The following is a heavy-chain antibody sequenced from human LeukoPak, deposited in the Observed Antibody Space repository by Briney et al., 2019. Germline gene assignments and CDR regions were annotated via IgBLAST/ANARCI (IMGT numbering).Heavy chain of an antibody. CDR2: IKQDGSEK. CDR3: AREFYDYYDSSGMSGDAFDI. Sequence: TGGSLRLSCAASGFTFSSYWMSWVRQAPGKGLEWVANIKQDGSEKYYVDSVKGRFTISRDNAKNSLYLQMNSLRAEDTAVYYCAREFYDYYDSSGMSGDAFDIWGQGTMVTVSS. J-gene: IGHJ3*02. V-gene: IGHV3-7*01. D-gene: IGHD3-22*01. CDR1: GFTFSSYW.